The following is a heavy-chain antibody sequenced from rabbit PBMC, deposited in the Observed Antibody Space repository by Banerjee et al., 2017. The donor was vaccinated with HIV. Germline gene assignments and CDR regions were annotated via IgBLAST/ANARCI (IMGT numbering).Heavy chain of an antibody. CDR1: GFSFSNNYV. CDR2: LYAGSSGSS. J-gene: IGHJ4*01. V-gene: IGHV1S45*01. D-gene: IGHD4-1*01. CDR3: ARDLAGVIGWNFNL. Sequence: QEQLEESGGGLVKPEGSLTLTCKASGFSFSNNYVMCWVRQAPGKGLEWIACLYAGSSGSSYYASWAKGRFTISKTSSTTVTLQMTSLTAADTATYFCARDLAGVIGWNFNLWGPGTLVTVS.